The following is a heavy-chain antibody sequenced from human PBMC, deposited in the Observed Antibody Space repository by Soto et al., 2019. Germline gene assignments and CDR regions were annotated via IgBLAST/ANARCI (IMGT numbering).Heavy chain of an antibody. CDR2: ITSSGSTT. CDR3: ARRLSSWHRGRPYYFAY. J-gene: IGHJ4*02. D-gene: IGHD6-13*01. Sequence: GGSLRLSCAASGFTFSDYYMSWIRQAPGKGLEWVSSITSSGSTTYYTDSVKGRFTISRDNAKNSLYLQMNSLRAEDTAMYYCARRLSSWHRGRPYYFAYWGQGTLVTVSS. V-gene: IGHV3-11*01. CDR1: GFTFSDYY.